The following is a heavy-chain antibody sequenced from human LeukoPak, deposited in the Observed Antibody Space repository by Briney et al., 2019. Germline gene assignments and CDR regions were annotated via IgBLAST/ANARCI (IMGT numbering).Heavy chain of an antibody. D-gene: IGHD5-12*01. J-gene: IGHJ4*02. CDR3: ARGRETWIWECGEFDY. V-gene: IGHV3-48*03. Sequence: GGSLRLSCAASGFTFSSDEMNWVRQAPGKGLEWVSYISSSGSTIYYADSVKGRFTISRDNAKNSLYLQMNSLRAEDTAVYYCARGRETWIWECGEFDYWGQGTLVTVSS. CDR1: GFTFSSDE. CDR2: ISSSGSTI.